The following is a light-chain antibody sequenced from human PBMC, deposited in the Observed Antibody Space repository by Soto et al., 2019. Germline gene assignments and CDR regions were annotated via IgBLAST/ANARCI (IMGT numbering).Light chain of an antibody. Sequence: EIVLPPSPATLSLSPGERDPLSCGASPSVSSSYLAWYQQKPGLAPRLLIYDASSRATGIPDRFSGSGSGTDFTLTISRREPEDFAVYYCQQYGSSPWTFGQGTKVEIK. CDR3: QQYGSSPWT. V-gene: IGKV3D-20*01. CDR1: PSVSSSY. CDR2: DAS. J-gene: IGKJ1*01.